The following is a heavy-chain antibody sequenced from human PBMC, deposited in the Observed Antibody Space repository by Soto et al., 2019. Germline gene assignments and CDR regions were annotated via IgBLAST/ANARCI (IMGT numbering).Heavy chain of an antibody. CDR3: AKDLYSNYGFNYYYYMDV. V-gene: IGHV3-23*01. CDR1: GFTFSSYA. D-gene: IGHD4-4*01. J-gene: IGHJ6*03. CDR2: ISGSGGST. Sequence: GGSLRLSCAASGFTFSSYAMSWVRQAPGKGLEWVSAISGSGGSTYYADSVKGRFTISRDNSKNTLYLQMNSLRAEDTAVYYCAKDLYSNYGFNYYYYMDVWGKGTTVTVSS.